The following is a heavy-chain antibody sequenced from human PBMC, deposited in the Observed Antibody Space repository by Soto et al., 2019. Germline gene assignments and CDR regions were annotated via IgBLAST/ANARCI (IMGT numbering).Heavy chain of an antibody. D-gene: IGHD5-12*01. CDR2: VTPKLATA. CDR3: ARRRDGYNSAFDI. Sequence: GASVKVSCKASGDTFSNYAINWVRQAPGLGLEWMGQVTPKLATAKHAQKFQGRVTITADESASTAYMYVSSLRSEDTAVYFCARRRDGYNSAFDIWGQGTLVTVSS. CDR1: GDTFSNYA. J-gene: IGHJ3*02. V-gene: IGHV1-69*13.